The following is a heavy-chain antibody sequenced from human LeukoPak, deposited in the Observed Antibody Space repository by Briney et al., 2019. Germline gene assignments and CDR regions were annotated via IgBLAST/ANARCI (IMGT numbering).Heavy chain of an antibody. J-gene: IGHJ3*02. CDR2: TYYRSKWYN. V-gene: IGHV6-1*01. CDR1: GDSVSRNSAA. D-gene: IGHD2-21*01. CDR3: CHSLSGRTGAFDI. Sequence: SQTLSLTCAVSGDSVSRNSAAWNWMRQSPSRGLEWLGRTYYRSKWYNDYAVSVKSRITINPDTSKNQFSLQLDSVTPEDTAVYYCCHSLSGRTGAFDIWGRGTVVTVSS.